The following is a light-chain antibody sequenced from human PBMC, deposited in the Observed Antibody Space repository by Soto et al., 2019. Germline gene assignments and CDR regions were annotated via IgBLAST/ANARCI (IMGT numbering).Light chain of an antibody. V-gene: IGKV1-27*01. CDR2: AAS. J-gene: IGKJ1*01. CDR3: QKYDSAPT. CDR1: QSISIW. Sequence: DIQMTQSPSTLSASVGDRVTITCRASQSISIWLAWYQQRPGKVPKLLMYAASTLQSGVPSRFSGSGSGTDFTLTISSLQPEDVATYYCQKYDSAPTFGQGTKVDIK.